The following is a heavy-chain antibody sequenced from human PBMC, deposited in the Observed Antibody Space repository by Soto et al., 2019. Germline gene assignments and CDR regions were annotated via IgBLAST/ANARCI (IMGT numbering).Heavy chain of an antibody. J-gene: IGHJ6*02. V-gene: IGHV3-48*02. D-gene: IGHD2-15*01. Sequence: PGGSLRLSCAASGFTFSSYSMNWVRQAPGKGLEWVSYISSSSSTIYYADSVKGRFTISRDNAKNSLYLQMNSLRDEDTAVYYCARVPPYCSGGSCWDYYYGMDVWGQGTTVTVS. CDR1: GFTFSSYS. CDR3: ARVPPYCSGGSCWDYYYGMDV. CDR2: ISSSSSTI.